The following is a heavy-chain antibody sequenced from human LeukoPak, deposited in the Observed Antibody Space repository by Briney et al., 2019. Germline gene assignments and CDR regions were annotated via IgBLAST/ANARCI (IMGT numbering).Heavy chain of an antibody. CDR2: ISVYNGDT. V-gene: IGHV1-18*01. CDR3: ASEVLPHYYDIRVGLEY. Sequence: ASVKVSCKVSGYTFDNYGISWVRQAPGQGLEWMGWISVYNGDTNYAQNLQGRVTMTTDTSTRTVYMELRSLRSDDTAVYYCASEVLPHYYDIRVGLEYWGQGTLVTVSS. J-gene: IGHJ4*02. D-gene: IGHD3-16*01. CDR1: GYTFDNYG.